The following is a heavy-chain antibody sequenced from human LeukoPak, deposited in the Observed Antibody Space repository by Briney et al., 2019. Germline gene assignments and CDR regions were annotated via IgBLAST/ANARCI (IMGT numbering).Heavy chain of an antibody. V-gene: IGHV4-34*01. J-gene: IGHJ6*02. D-gene: IGHD5-18*01. CDR3: ARGQYSYGYRYYYYGMDV. CDR2: INHSGST. CDR1: GGSFSGYY. Sequence: TSETLSLTCAVYGGSFSGYYWSWIRQPPGKGLEWIGEINHSGSTNYNPSLKSRVTISVDTSKNQFSLKLSSVTAADTAGYYCARGQYSYGYRYYYYGMDVWGQGTTVTVSS.